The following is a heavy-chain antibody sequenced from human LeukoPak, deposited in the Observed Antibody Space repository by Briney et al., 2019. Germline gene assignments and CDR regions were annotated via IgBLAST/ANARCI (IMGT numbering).Heavy chain of an antibody. D-gene: IGHD6-19*01. CDR3: ARASGWSAYYYMDV. CDR2: IYSGGST. J-gene: IGHJ6*03. V-gene: IGHV3-53*01. Sequence: GGSLRLSCAASGITVSSNYMSWVRQAPGKGLEWVSVIYSGGSTYYADSVKGRFTIFRDNSKNTLYLQMNSLGAEDTAVYYCARASGWSAYYYMDVWGKGTTVTVSS. CDR1: GITVSSNY.